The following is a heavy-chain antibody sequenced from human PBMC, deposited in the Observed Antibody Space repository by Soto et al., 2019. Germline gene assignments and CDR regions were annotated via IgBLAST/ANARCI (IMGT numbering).Heavy chain of an antibody. CDR3: ARAGYCSGGTCFYGNCDY. J-gene: IGHJ4*02. CDR1: GYTFTTYY. V-gene: IGHV1-46*01. D-gene: IGHD2-15*01. CDR2: INPNGGST. Sequence: QVQLVQSGAEVKRPGASVKVSCKASGYTFTTYYMHWVRQAPGQGLEWLGIINPNGGSTTYAQKFQGRVTMTRDTSTSTVYLELSSLRYDDTAVYYCARAGYCSGGTCFYGNCDYWGQGTLVTVSA.